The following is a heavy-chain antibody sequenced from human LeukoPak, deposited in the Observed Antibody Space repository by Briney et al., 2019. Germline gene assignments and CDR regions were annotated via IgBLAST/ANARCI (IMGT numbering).Heavy chain of an antibody. J-gene: IGHJ4*02. D-gene: IGHD2-2*01. CDR2: INPNSGGT. Sequence: ALVKVSCKASGYTFTGYYMHWVRQAPGQGLEWMGWINPNSGGTNYAQKFQGRVTMTRDTSISTAYMELSRLRSDDTAVYYCARGYCSSTSCYVSGGDYFDYWGQGTLVTVSS. CDR1: GYTFTGYY. CDR3: ARGYCSSTSCYVSGGDYFDY. V-gene: IGHV1-2*02.